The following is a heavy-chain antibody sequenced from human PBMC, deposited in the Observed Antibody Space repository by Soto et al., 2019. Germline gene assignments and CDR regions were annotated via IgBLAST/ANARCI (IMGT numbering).Heavy chain of an antibody. CDR2: IYYSGST. Sequence: QLQLQESGPGLVKPSETLSLTCTVSGGSISSSSYYWGWIRQPPGKGLEWIGSIYYSGSTYYNPSLKSRVTISVDTSKNQFSLKLSSVTAADTAVYYCARYRVVPMRGGFDYWGQGTLVTVSS. D-gene: IGHD2-2*01. CDR1: GGSISSSSYY. J-gene: IGHJ4*02. V-gene: IGHV4-39*01. CDR3: ARYRVVPMRGGFDY.